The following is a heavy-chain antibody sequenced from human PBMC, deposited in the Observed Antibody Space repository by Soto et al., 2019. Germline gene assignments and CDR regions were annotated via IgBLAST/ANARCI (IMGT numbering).Heavy chain of an antibody. CDR3: AREGAVAVLGPMNNWFDP. V-gene: IGHV1-69*13. CDR2: IIPIFGTA. D-gene: IGHD6-19*01. Sequence: SVKVSCKASGGTFGSYAIRWLRQAPGQGLEWMGGIIPIFGTANYAQKFQGRVTITADESTSTAYMELSSLRSEDAAVYYCAREGAVAVLGPMNNWFDPWGQGTLVTVSS. J-gene: IGHJ5*02. CDR1: GGTFGSYA.